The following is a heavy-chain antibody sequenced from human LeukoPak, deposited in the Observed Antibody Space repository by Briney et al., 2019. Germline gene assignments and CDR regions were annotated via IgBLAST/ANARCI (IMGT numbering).Heavy chain of an antibody. D-gene: IGHD3-10*01. J-gene: IGHJ4*02. CDR1: GYTFTGYY. V-gene: IGHV1-2*02. CDR3: ARGDSLWFGALLSHFDY. CDR2: INPNSGGT. Sequence: GASVKVSCKASGYTFTGYYMHWVRQAPGQGLEWMGWINPNSGGTNYAQKFQGRVTMTRDTSISTAYLEVSRLRSDDTAVYYCARGDSLWFGALLSHFDYWGQGTLVTVSS.